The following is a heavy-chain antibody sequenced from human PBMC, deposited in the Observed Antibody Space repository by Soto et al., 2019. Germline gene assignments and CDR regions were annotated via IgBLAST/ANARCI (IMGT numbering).Heavy chain of an antibody. CDR2: RYYSEST. V-gene: IGHV4-31*03. J-gene: IGHJ4*02. D-gene: IGHD2-15*01. Sequence: SESLSLTCTVSGGSITTGGYYWSWIRQLPGKGLEWIGHRYYSESTYYNPSLKSRVSISLDTSKNQFSLKLSFVTAADTAMYYCARTKCSGGSCYSWSLDYWGQGTPVTVSS. CDR1: GGSITTGGYY. CDR3: ARTKCSGGSCYSWSLDY.